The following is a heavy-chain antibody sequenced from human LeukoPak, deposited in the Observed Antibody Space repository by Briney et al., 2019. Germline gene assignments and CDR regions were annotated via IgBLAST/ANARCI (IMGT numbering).Heavy chain of an antibody. J-gene: IGHJ4*02. Sequence: PGGSLRLSCAASGYTFSSFSINWVRQAPGKGLEWVSAISVRSNYIYYADSVRGRFTISRDDARDSLYLQMNSLRAEDTAVYYLLRLRRNSDTSGYYYYYDFWGQGTLVTASS. V-gene: IGHV3-21*01. CDR1: GYTFSSFS. CDR2: ISVRSNYI. CDR3: LRLRRNSDTSGYYYYYDF. D-gene: IGHD3-22*01.